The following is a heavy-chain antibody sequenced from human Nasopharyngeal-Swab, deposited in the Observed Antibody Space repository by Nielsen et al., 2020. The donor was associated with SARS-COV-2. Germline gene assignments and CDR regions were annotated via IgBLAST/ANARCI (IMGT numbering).Heavy chain of an antibody. D-gene: IGHD6-13*01. Sequence: GSLRLSCAVYGGSFSGYYWSWIRQPPGKGLEWIGEINHSGSTNYNPSPKSRVTISVDTSKNQFSLKLSSVTAADTAVYYCARGGPRIAAAGTGFDYWGQGTLVTVSS. CDR1: GGSFSGYY. CDR2: INHSGST. J-gene: IGHJ4*02. CDR3: ARGGPRIAAAGTGFDY. V-gene: IGHV4-34*01.